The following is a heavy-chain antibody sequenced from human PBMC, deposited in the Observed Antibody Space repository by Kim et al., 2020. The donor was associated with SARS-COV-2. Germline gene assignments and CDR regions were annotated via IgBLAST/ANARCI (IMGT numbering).Heavy chain of an antibody. J-gene: IGHJ4*02. CDR2: IYYSGST. CDR3: ARLETDSSGYYGYYFDY. Sequence: SETLSLTCTVSGGSISSSSYYWGWIRQPPGKGLEWIGSIYYSGSTYYNPSLKSRVTISVDTSKNQFSLKLSSVTAADTAVYYCARLETDSSGYYGYYFDYWGRGTLVTVSS. D-gene: IGHD3-22*01. V-gene: IGHV4-39*01. CDR1: GGSISSSSYY.